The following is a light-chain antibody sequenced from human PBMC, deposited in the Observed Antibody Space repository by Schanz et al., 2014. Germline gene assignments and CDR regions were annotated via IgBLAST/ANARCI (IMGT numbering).Light chain of an antibody. J-gene: IGLJ3*02. V-gene: IGLV1-40*01. CDR2: ANT. CDR1: SSNIGAGYD. Sequence: QSVLTQPPSVSGAPGQRVTISCTGSSSNIGAGYDVHWYQQLPGAAPKLLIFANTNRPSGVPDRFSGSKSVTSASLAITGLQAEDEADYYCQSYDISQTGLWLFGGGTKLTVL. CDR3: QSYDISQTGLWL.